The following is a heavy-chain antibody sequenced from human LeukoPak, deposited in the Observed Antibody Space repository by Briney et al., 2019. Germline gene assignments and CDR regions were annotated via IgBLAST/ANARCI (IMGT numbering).Heavy chain of an antibody. V-gene: IGHV3-33*01. D-gene: IGHD3-22*01. Sequence: GRSLRLSCAASGSTFSSYGMHWVRQAPGKGLEWVAVIWYDGSNKYYADSVKGRFTISRDNSKNTLYVQMNSLRAEDTAVYYCARDYDSSGFSPSNWGQGTLVTVSS. CDR1: GSTFSSYG. J-gene: IGHJ4*02. CDR3: ARDYDSSGFSPSN. CDR2: IWYDGSNK.